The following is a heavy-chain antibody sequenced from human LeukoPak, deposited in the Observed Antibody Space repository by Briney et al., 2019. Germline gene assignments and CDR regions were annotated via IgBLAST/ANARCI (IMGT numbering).Heavy chain of an antibody. CDR3: ASDSSGYYPPYFDY. Sequence: GGSLRLSCAASGFTFSSYAMSWLRQGPGQGLEGVSAISGSGGSTYYADSVKGRFTISRDNSKNTLYLQMSRLGAEDTAVYYCASDSSGYYPPYFDYWGQGTLVTVSS. D-gene: IGHD3-22*01. CDR1: GFTFSSYA. V-gene: IGHV3-23*01. CDR2: ISGSGGST. J-gene: IGHJ4*02.